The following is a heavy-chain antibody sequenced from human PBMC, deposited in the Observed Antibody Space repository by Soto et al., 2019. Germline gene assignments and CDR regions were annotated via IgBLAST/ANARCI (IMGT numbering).Heavy chain of an antibody. CDR3: ATTGVVYRCGGDCYPLDY. V-gene: IGHV1-69*01. CDR1: GGTFSSYA. CDR2: IIPIFGTA. J-gene: IGHJ4*02. Sequence: QVQLVQSGAEVKKPGSSVKVSCKASGGTFSSYAISWVRQAPGQGLEWMGGIIPIFGTANYAQKFQGRVTITADESTSTAYMELSSLRSEDTAVYYCATTGVVYRCGGDCYPLDYWGQGTLVTVSS. D-gene: IGHD2-21*02.